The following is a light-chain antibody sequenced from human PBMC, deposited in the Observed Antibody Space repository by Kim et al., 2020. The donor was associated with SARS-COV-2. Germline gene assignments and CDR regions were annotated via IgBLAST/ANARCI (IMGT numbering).Light chain of an antibody. J-gene: IGKJ4*01. CDR1: QDISNY. CDR2: DAS. V-gene: IGKV1-33*01. CDR3: QQYDHFPIT. Sequence: SASLGDRVTITCQASQDISNYLNCYQQRPGKAPNLLIYDASNLETGVPSRFIGSGSGTDFTFTISSLQPEDIATYYCQQYDHFPITFGGGTKLEI.